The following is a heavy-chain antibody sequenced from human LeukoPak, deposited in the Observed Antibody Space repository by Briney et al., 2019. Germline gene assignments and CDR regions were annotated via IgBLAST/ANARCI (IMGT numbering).Heavy chain of an antibody. CDR2: ISYDGSNK. Sequence: GGSLRLFCAASGFTFSSYATHWVRQAPGKGLEWVAVISYDGSNKYYADSVKGRFTISRDNSKNTLYLQMNSLRAEDTAVYYCARAVVVASPAGYYFDYWGQGTLVTVSS. CDR1: GFTFSSYA. V-gene: IGHV3-30*04. J-gene: IGHJ4*02. D-gene: IGHD2-15*01. CDR3: ARAVVVASPAGYYFDY.